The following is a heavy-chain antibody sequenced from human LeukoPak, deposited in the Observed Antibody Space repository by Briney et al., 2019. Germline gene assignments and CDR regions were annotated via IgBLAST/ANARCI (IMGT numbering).Heavy chain of an antibody. V-gene: IGHV3-23*01. CDR2: ISVTGGST. CDR3: VSDYYNSGSYYYFDY. CDR1: GFTFSDYY. Sequence: GGSLILSCAASGFTFSDYYMSWIRQAPGKGLEWVSTISVTGGSTYYADSVKGRFTISRDNSKNTLYLQMNSLRAEDTAVYYCVSDYYNSGSYYYFDYWGQGTLVTVSS. D-gene: IGHD3-10*01. J-gene: IGHJ4*02.